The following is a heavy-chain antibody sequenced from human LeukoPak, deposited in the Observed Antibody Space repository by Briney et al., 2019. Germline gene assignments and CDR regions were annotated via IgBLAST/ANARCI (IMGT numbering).Heavy chain of an antibody. D-gene: IGHD6-19*01. V-gene: IGHV3-30-3*01. Sequence: GGSLRLSCAASGFTFSNFALNWVRQAPGKELEWVAVISYDGSNKYYADSVKGRFTISRDNSKNTLYLQMNSLRAEDTAVYYCARDKYSSGWYGYYYYGIDVWGQGTTVTVSS. CDR2: ISYDGSNK. CDR1: GFTFSNFA. CDR3: ARDKYSSGWYGYYYYGIDV. J-gene: IGHJ6*02.